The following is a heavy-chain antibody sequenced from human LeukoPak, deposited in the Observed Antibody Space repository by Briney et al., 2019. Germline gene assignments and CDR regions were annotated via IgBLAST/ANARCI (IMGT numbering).Heavy chain of an antibody. J-gene: IGHJ4*02. CDR2: ISGSGGST. Sequence: GGSLRLSCAASGFTFSSYAMSWVRQAPGKGLEWVSAISGSGGSTYYADSVKGRFTISRDNSKNTLYLQMNSLRAEDTAVYYCAKFRRPLVYDSSGYLIWGQGTLVTVSS. D-gene: IGHD3-22*01. CDR1: GFTFSSYA. V-gene: IGHV3-23*01. CDR3: AKFRRPLVYDSSGYLI.